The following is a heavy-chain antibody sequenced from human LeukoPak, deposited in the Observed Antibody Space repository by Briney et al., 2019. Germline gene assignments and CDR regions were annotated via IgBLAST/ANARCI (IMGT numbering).Heavy chain of an antibody. Sequence: PGGSLRLSCAASGFTMSHYGVSWVRQAPGKGLEWISGIRSAVETTHYADSVKGRFIISRDNSKNALSLQVNSLRPEDTALYYCAKHFCTGLDCSLFDSWGQGTLVTVSS. CDR3: AKHFCTGLDCSLFDS. J-gene: IGHJ4*02. CDR2: IRSAVETT. V-gene: IGHV3-23*01. CDR1: GFTMSHYG. D-gene: IGHD3/OR15-3a*01.